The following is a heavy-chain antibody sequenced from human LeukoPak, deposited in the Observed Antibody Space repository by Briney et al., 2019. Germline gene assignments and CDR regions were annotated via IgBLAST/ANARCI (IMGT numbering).Heavy chain of an antibody. D-gene: IGHD3-22*01. CDR3: ARDIGDYYDSSGNDY. V-gene: IGHV3-21*01. Sequence: PGGSLRLSCAASGFTFSSYSMNWVRQAPGKGLEWVSSISSSSSYIYYEDSVKGRFTISRDNAKNSLYLQMNSLRAEDTAVYYCARDIGDYYDSSGNDYWGQGTLVTVSS. J-gene: IGHJ4*02. CDR2: ISSSSSYI. CDR1: GFTFSSYS.